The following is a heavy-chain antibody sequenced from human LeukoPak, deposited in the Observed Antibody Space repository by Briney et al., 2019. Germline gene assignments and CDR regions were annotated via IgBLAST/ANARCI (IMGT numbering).Heavy chain of an antibody. J-gene: IGHJ3*02. CDR2: IYSGGST. CDR1: GFTVSSNY. Sequence: GGSLRLSCAASGFTVSSNYMSWVRQAPGKGLEWVSVIYSGGSTYYADSVKGRFTISRDNSKNTLYLQMSSLRAEDTAVYYCARDGSDSSGYQYDAFDIWGQGTMVTVSS. D-gene: IGHD3-22*01. V-gene: IGHV3-66*01. CDR3: ARDGSDSSGYQYDAFDI.